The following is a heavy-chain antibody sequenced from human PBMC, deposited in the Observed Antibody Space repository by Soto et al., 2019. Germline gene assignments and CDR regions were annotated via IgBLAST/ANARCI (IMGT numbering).Heavy chain of an antibody. J-gene: IGHJ4*02. Sequence: QVQLQESGPGLVKPSETLSLTCTVSGGSISSYYWSWIRQPPGKGLEWIGYIYYSGSTNYNPSLKSRVTISVDTSKNQFSLKLSSVTAADPAVYFCARRTYGAEDYWGQGTLVTVSS. CDR1: GGSISSYY. CDR2: IYYSGST. D-gene: IGHD4-17*01. V-gene: IGHV4-59*08. CDR3: ARRTYGAEDY.